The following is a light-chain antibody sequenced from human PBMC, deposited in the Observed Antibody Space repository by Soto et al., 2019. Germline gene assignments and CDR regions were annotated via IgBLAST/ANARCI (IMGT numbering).Light chain of an antibody. CDR3: QQYGSSPRT. Sequence: EIVMTPSPPPLSVSPGERATPSCRASQSVSSYLAWYQQKPGQAPRLLIYGASSRATGIPDRFSGSGSGTDFTLTISRLEPEDFAVYYCQQYGSSPRTFGQGTRLEI. CDR1: QSVSSY. V-gene: IGKV3-20*01. J-gene: IGKJ5*01. CDR2: GAS.